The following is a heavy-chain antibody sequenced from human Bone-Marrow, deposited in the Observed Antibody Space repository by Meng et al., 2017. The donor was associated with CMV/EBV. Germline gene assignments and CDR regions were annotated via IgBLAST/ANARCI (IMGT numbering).Heavy chain of an antibody. V-gene: IGHV3-9*01. J-gene: IGHJ4*02. CDR2: ISWNSGSI. CDR1: GFTFDDYA. CDR3: AREKASNC. Sequence: SLKISCAASGFTFDDYAMHWVRQAPGKGLEWVSGISWNSGSIGYADSVKGRFTISRDNAKNSLYLQMNSLRAEDTAVYYCAREKASNCWGQGTLVTVSS.